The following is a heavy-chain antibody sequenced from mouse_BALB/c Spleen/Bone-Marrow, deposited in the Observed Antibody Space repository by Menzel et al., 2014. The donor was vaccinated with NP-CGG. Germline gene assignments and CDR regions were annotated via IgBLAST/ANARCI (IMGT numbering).Heavy chain of an antibody. CDR2: IYPGDGDT. D-gene: IGHD1-1*01. J-gene: IGHJ2*01. Sequence: QVQLQQSGVELVRPGSSVKISCKASGYVFSTYWMNWVKQRPGQGLEWIGQIYPGDGDTNYNGKFKGTATLTADKSSSTAYMQLSSLTSEDSAVYFCARSGYGSSYDYWGQGTTLTVSS. CDR1: GYVFSTYW. V-gene: IGHV1-80*01. CDR3: ARSGYGSSYDY.